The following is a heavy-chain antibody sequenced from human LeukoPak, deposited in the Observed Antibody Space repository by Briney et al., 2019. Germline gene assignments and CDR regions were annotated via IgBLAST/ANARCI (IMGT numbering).Heavy chain of an antibody. Sequence: GGSLRLSCAASGFTFSSYAMHWVRQAPGKGLEWVAVISYDGSNKYYADSVKGRFTISRDNSKNTLYLQMNSLRAEDTAVYYCARARVGSYGPFYVWGQGTMVTVSS. CDR1: GFTFSSYA. D-gene: IGHD5-18*01. CDR3: ARARVGSYGPFYV. CDR2: ISYDGSNK. J-gene: IGHJ6*02. V-gene: IGHV3-30*04.